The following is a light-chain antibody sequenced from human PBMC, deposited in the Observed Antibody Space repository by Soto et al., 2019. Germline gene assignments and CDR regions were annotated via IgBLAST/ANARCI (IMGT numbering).Light chain of an antibody. CDR3: GTWDSSLSVVV. J-gene: IGLJ3*02. V-gene: IGLV1-51*01. CDR2: DNT. CDR1: SSNVGNNY. Sequence: QSVLTQPPSVSADPGQRVTISCSGRSSNVGNNYVSWYQHLPGTAPKVLIYDNTQRPSGIPDRFSGSKSDTSVTLAISGLQTGDEAYYYCGTWDSSLSVVVFGGGTKLTVL.